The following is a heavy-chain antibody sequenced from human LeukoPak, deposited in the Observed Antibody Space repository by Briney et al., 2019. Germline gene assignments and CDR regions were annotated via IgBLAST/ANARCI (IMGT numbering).Heavy chain of an antibody. D-gene: IGHD4-23*01. CDR3: ARGLRAYGGNPG. CDR2: INHSGST. J-gene: IGHJ4*02. CDR1: GGSFSGYY. Sequence: SETLSLTCAVYGGSFSGYYWSWIRQPPGKGLEWIGEINHSGSTNYNPSLKSRVTISVDTSKNQFPLKLSSVTAADTAVYYCARGLRAYGGNPGWGQGTLVTVSS. V-gene: IGHV4-34*01.